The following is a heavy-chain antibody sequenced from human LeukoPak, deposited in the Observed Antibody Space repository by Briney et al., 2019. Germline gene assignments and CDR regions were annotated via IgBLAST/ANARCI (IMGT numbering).Heavy chain of an antibody. CDR1: GGSISSYY. CDR3: GRGFLGEPLDY. J-gene: IGHJ4*02. Sequence: SETLSLTCTVSGGSISSYYWSWIRQPPGKGLEWIGYIYYSGSTNYNPSLKSRVTISVDTSKNQFSLKLSSVTAADTAVYYCGRGFLGEPLDYWGQGTLVTVSS. V-gene: IGHV4-59*01. D-gene: IGHD3-16*01. CDR2: IYYSGST.